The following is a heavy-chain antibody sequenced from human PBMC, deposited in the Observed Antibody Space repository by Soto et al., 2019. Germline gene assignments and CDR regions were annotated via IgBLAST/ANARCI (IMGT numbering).Heavy chain of an antibody. CDR2: ISYSGST. V-gene: IGHV4-59*01. CDR3: ARSRGYSGYDTYHFDY. Sequence: QVQLQESGPGLVKPSETLSLTCTVSGVSISVYYWTWIRQPPGKGLEWIGYISYSGSTIYNPSLKSRVTISVDTSKNQFSLRLNSVTAADTAVYYCARSRGYSGYDTYHFDYWGQGTLVTVSS. CDR1: GVSISVYY. J-gene: IGHJ4*02. D-gene: IGHD5-12*01.